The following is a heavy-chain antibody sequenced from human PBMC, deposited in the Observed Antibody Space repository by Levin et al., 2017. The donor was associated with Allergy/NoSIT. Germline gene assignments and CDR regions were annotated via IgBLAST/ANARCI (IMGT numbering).Heavy chain of an antibody. J-gene: IGHJ4*02. CDR2: MDRDGSAK. CDR1: GFTFTTHW. Sequence: ASVKVSCAASGFTFTTHWMIWVRQAPGKGLEWVANMDRDGSAKYYLDSVRGRFTISRDNAKNSLFLQLNSLRAEDTAVYYCVRDHNWSFDYWGQGTLVTVSS. V-gene: IGHV3-7*01. D-gene: IGHD3-3*01. CDR3: VRDHNWSFDY.